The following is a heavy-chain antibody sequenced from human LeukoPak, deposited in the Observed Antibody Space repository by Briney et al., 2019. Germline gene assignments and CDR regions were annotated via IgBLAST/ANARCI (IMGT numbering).Heavy chain of an antibody. D-gene: IGHD1-26*01. CDR1: GFTISNAW. J-gene: IGHJ4*02. V-gene: IGHV3-15*01. Sequence: GGSLRLSCEASGFTISNAWMSWVRQAPGKGLEWVGRIKSKADGGTTDYTAPVQGRFTISRDDSKNTLYLLMNSLKTEDTAVYYCTKDGQGWGGQGTLVTVSS. CDR3: TKDGQGW. CDR2: IKSKADGGTT.